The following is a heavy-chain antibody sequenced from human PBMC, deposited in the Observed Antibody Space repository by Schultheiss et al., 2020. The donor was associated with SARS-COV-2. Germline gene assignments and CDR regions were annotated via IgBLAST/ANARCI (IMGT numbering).Heavy chain of an antibody. J-gene: IGHJ4*02. Sequence: SETLSLTCTVSGGSISSYYWSWIRQPPGKGLEWIGYIYYSGSTNYNPSLKSRVTISVDTSKNQFSLKLSSVTAADTAVYYCARELSSSSWVYFDYWGLGTLVTVSS. CDR3: ARELSSSSWVYFDY. CDR1: GGSISSYY. V-gene: IGHV4-59*01. CDR2: IYYSGST. D-gene: IGHD6-13*01.